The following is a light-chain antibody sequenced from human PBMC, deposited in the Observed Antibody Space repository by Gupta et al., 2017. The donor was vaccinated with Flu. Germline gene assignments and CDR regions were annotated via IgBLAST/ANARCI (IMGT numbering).Light chain of an antibody. CDR3: AAWDDSLRGRL. CDR1: SSNIGSNY. V-gene: IGLV1-47*02. CDR2: IND. Sequence: VTIACFGSSSNIGSNYVYWYHQLPGTAPKLLIYINDQRPSGVPDRFSGSKSGTSASLEISGLRSEDEANYYCAAWDDSLRGRLFGGGTKLTVL. J-gene: IGLJ3*02.